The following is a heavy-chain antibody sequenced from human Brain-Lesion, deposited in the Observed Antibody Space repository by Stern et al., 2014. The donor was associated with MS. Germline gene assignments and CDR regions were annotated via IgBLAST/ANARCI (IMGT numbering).Heavy chain of an antibody. D-gene: IGHD2-15*01. CDR3: AGGRVGPGFQYHATGV. V-gene: IGHV4-61*02. Sequence: VQLVESGPGLVKPSQTLSLSCTVSGGSISSGGYYWSWIRQPAGKGLEWIGRIFNSGSPSYHPPPKGRVPITIDPAKNQFSLRLNPMTRGGPAGDFCAGGRVGPGFQYHATGVLGQGTTVIVSS. J-gene: IGHJ6*02. CDR2: IFNSGSP. CDR1: GGSISSGGYY.